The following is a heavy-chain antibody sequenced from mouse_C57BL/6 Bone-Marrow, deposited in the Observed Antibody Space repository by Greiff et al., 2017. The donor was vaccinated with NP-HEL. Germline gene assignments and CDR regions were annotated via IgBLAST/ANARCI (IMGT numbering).Heavy chain of an antibody. D-gene: IGHD2-3*01. CDR1: GISITTGNYR. CDR3: ARESLLYYYAMDY. J-gene: IGHJ4*01. Sequence: EVKLMESGPGLVKPSQTVFLTCTVTGISITTGNYRWSWIRQFPGNKLEWIGYIYYSGTITYNPSLTSRTTITRDTPKNQFFLEMNSLTAEDTATYYCARESLLYYYAMDYWGRGTSVTVSS. V-gene: IGHV3-5*01. CDR2: IYYSGTI.